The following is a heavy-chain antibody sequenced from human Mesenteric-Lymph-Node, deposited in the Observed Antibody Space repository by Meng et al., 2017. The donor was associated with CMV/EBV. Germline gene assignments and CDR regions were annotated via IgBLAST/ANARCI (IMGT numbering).Heavy chain of an antibody. CDR3: ARGATKGFDF. D-gene: IGHD1-26*01. V-gene: IGHV1-2*02. CDR2: INPNSGGT. J-gene: IGHJ4*02. CDR1: GYTFTGYY. Sequence: ASVKVSCKASGYTFTGYYIHWVRQAPGQGLEWMGWINPNSGGTNYAQKFEGMVTMTRDTSTSIAYMELSRLRSADTAVYFCARGATKGFDFWGQGTLVTVSS.